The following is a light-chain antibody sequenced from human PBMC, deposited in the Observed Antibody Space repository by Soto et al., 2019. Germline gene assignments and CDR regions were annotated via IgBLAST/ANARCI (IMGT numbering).Light chain of an antibody. V-gene: IGLV2-14*01. CDR2: DVT. J-gene: IGLJ1*01. CDR3: SYYRRRSIYV. Sequence: QSALTQPASVSGSPGQSITVSCTGTSSDVGGYNYVSWYQQHPGKAPRLMIYDVTNRPSGVSNRFSGSKSGNTAFLTISGLQAEDEGDYYCSYYRRRSIYVFGTGSNATVL. CDR1: SSDVGGYNY.